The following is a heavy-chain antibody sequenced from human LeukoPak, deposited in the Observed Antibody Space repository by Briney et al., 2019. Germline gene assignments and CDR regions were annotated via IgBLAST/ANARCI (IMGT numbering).Heavy chain of an antibody. CDR2: INYSGST. V-gene: IGHV4-59*12. Sequence: SETLSLTCTVSGGSISSYYWSWIRQPPGKGLEWIGYINYSGSTSYNPSLKSRVTISVDTSKNQFSLRLSSVTAADTAMYYCARDVLLDYWGQGTLVTFSS. CDR3: ARDVLLDY. D-gene: IGHD6-6*01. J-gene: IGHJ4*02. CDR1: GGSISSYY.